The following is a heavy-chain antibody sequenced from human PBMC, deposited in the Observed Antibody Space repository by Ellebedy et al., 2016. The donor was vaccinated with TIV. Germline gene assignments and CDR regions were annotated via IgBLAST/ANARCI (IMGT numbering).Heavy chain of an antibody. CDR3: ARGLKQLPSEGRGGRDAFDI. CDR2: INHSGST. Sequence: GSLRLSXAASGFTFSSYAMSWVRQPPGKGLEWIGEINHSGSTNYNPSLKSRVTISVDTSKNQFSLKLSSVTAADTAVYYCARGLKQLPSEGRGGRDAFDIWGQGTMVTVSS. V-gene: IGHV4-34*01. J-gene: IGHJ3*02. D-gene: IGHD6-6*01. CDR1: GFTFSSYA.